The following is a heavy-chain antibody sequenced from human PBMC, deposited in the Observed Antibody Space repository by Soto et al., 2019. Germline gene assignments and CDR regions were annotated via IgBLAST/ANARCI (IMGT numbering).Heavy chain of an antibody. D-gene: IGHD4-4*01. V-gene: IGHV3-30-3*01. CDR1: GFTFSSYA. Sequence: QVQRVESGGGVVQPGRSLRLSCAASGFTFSSYAMHWVRQAPGKGLERVAVISYDGSNKYYADSVKGRFTISRDNSKNTLYQQMNSLRAEDTAVYYCARPLWRNDYNWGYFDLWGRGTLVTVSS. J-gene: IGHJ2*01. CDR3: ARPLWRNDYNWGYFDL. CDR2: ISYDGSNK.